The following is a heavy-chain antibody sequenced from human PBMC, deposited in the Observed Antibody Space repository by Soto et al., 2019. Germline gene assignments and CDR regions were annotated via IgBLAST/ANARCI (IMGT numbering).Heavy chain of an antibody. D-gene: IGHD3-22*01. V-gene: IGHV3-23*01. CDR3: AKDPRATMIVVVITMALGWFDP. CDR1: GFTFSSYA. Sequence: GGSLRLSCAGSGFTFSSYAMSWVRQAPGKGLEWVSAISGSGGSTYYADSVKGRFTISRDNSKNTLYLQMNSLRAEDTAVYYCAKDPRATMIVVVITMALGWFDPWGQGTLVTVSS. J-gene: IGHJ5*02. CDR2: ISGSGGST.